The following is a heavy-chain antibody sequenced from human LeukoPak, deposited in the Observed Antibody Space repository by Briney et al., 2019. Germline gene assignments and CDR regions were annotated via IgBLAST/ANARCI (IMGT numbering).Heavy chain of an antibody. CDR2: IYYSGST. V-gene: IGHV4-39*01. D-gene: IGHD4-17*01. CDR3: ASQKYGDYGTPDDY. CDR1: GGSISSSSYY. Sequence: SETLSLTCTVSGGSISSSSYYWGWIRQPPGKGLEWIGSIYYSGSTYYNPSLKSRVTISVDTSKNQFSLKLSSVTAADTAVYYCASQKYGDYGTPDDYWGQGTLVTVSS. J-gene: IGHJ4*02.